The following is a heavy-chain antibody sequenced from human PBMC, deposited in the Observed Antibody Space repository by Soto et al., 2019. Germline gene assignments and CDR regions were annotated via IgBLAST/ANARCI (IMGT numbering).Heavy chain of an antibody. J-gene: IGHJ4*02. V-gene: IGHV4-39*01. CDR3: ARVVVVTAHFDY. Sequence: QLQLQESGPGLVKPSETLSLTCTVSGGSVSSNSFYWGWIRQPPGKGPEWIGSIYYRGTTYYNPSLKSRVAIAVDTSKSQFSLKLSSVTAADTAVYYCARVVVVTAHFDYWGQGTLVTVSS. D-gene: IGHD2-15*01. CDR2: IYYRGTT. CDR1: GGSVSSNSFY.